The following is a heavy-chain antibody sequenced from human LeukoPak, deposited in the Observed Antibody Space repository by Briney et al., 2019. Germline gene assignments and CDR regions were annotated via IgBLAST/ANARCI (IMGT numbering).Heavy chain of an antibody. V-gene: IGHV3-33*06. CDR3: SKTRPGKPFEFDI. D-gene: IGHD1-1*01. Sequence: GGSLRLSCAASGFTFFSYGMHWVRQAPGKGLEWVSLIWYDGSNKYYADSVKGRFTISRDNSQNTLSLQMNSLRAEDTAVYYYSKTRPGKPFEFDIWGQGTMVTVSS. CDR2: IWYDGSNK. CDR1: GFTFFSYG. J-gene: IGHJ3*02.